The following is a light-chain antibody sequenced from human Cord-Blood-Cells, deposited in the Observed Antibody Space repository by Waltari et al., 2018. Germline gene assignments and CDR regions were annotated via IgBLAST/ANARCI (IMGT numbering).Light chain of an antibody. J-gene: IGLJ2*01. CDR2: DIS. CDR3: RSDTSNSTVL. V-gene: IGLV2-14*01. Sequence: QSALTPHPPVHGSPGQHLAIPCPATSSDVGVYHYVAWYQQPPVKAPKPMTYDISHRPSGVSNRFSGSKSGNTAALTIAGLYAEDEADYYSRSDTSNSTVLFGGGTNLTVL. CDR1: SSDVGVYHY.